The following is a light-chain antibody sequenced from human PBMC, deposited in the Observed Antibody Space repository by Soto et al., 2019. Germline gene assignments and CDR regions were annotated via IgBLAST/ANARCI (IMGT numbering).Light chain of an antibody. V-gene: IGKV1-39*01. CDR2: TAS. CDR1: QSINTY. J-gene: IGKJ2*01. CDR3: QESYSTPYT. Sequence: DIQMTQSPSSLSASVGDRVTISCRASQSINTYLNWYQQKPGKAPNLLIYTASSLQSGVPSRFSASGSGTDFTLTISSLQPEDFATYYCQESYSTPYTFGQGTKLEIK.